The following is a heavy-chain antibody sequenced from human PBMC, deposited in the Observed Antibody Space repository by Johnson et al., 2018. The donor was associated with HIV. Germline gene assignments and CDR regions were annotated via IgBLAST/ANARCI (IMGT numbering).Heavy chain of an antibody. V-gene: IGHV3-33*08. CDR2: IWFDGKNK. CDR1: GFTFSSYA. D-gene: IGHD5-12*01. Sequence: QVQLVESGGGVVQPGRSLRLSCAASGFTFSSYAMHWVRQAPGKGLEWVARIWFDGKNKNYADSVRGRFTISRDNSRNTVYLEMNSLRVEDTAVYYCARERRSDYDYDAFDIWGQGTMVTVSS. J-gene: IGHJ3*02. CDR3: ARERRSDYDYDAFDI.